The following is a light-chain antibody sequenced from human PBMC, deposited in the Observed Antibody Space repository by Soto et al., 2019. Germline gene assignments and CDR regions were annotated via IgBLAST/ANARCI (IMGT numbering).Light chain of an antibody. CDR3: QQYNFYWT. CDR1: QSISGW. CDR2: DAS. Sequence: DIPMTQSPSTLSASVGDRVTIPCRASQSISGWLAWYQQKPGRAPKLLIFDASTLESGVPSRFSGSGSGTEFTLTISNLQPDDFATYYCQQYNFYWTFGQGTKVDIK. V-gene: IGKV1-5*01. J-gene: IGKJ1*01.